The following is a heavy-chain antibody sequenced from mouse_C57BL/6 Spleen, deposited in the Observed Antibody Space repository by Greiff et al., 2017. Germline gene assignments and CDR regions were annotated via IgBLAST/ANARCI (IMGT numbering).Heavy chain of an antibody. CDR1: GYTFTSYT. V-gene: IGHV1-4*01. CDR3: ARGGYPYAMEY. Sequence: QVQLKQSGAELARPGASVKMSCKASGYTFTSYTMHWVKQRPGQGLEWIGYINPSSGYTKYTQKFKDKATFTADKSSSTAYMQLSSLTSEDSAVYYWARGGYPYAMEYWGQGTSVTVAS. J-gene: IGHJ4*01. CDR2: INPSSGYT. D-gene: IGHD2-2*01.